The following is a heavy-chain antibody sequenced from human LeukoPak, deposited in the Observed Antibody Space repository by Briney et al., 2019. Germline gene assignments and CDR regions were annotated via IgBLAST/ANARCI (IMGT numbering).Heavy chain of an antibody. CDR1: GGSISSYY. V-gene: IGHV4-59*12. CDR2: VHLDGRT. J-gene: IGHJ4*02. Sequence: SETLSLTCTVSGGSISSYYWSWIRQPPGKGLEWIGEVHLDGRTNYNPSLKSRLMSVDLPENHISLKLTSVTAADTAVYYCAREGGFYRPLDYSGQGTLVTVSS. D-gene: IGHD3-3*01. CDR3: AREGGFYRPLDY.